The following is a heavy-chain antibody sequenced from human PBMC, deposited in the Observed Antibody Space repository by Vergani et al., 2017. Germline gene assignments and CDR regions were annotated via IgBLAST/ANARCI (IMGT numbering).Heavy chain of an antibody. D-gene: IGHD6-13*01. CDR2: IYYSGST. J-gene: IGHJ6*03. V-gene: IGHV4-31*03. CDR3: ARVKMAAAVHYYYYMDL. CDR1: GGSISSGGYY. Sequence: QVQLQESGPGLVKPSQTLSLTCTVSGGSISSGGYYWSWIRQHPGKGLEWIGYIYYSGSTYYNPSLKSRVTISVDTSKNQFSLKLSSVTAADTAVYYCARVKMAAAVHYYYYMDLWGKGTTVTVSS.